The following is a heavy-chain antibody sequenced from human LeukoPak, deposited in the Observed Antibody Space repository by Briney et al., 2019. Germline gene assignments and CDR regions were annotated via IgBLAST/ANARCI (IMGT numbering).Heavy chain of an antibody. D-gene: IGHD2-15*01. Sequence: SETLSLTCTVSGGSISSSSYYWGWIRQPPGKGLEWIGSICYSGNTYYNPSLKSRVTISVDTSKNQFSLKLSSVTAAGTAVYYCARLLIVVDYFDYWGQGTLVTVSS. V-gene: IGHV4-39*01. CDR2: ICYSGNT. CDR1: GGSISSSSYY. CDR3: ARLLIVVDYFDY. J-gene: IGHJ4*02.